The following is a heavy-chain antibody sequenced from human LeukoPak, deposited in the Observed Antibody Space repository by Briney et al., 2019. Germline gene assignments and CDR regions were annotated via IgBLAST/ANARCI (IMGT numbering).Heavy chain of an antibody. CDR3: VREDTPATANY. D-gene: IGHD2-21*02. J-gene: IGHJ4*02. CDR1: GFNFANHA. CDR2: ISGGGDIT. Sequence: GGSLRLSCAASGFNFANHAMSWVRQTPGKGLEWVSAISGGGDITYYADSVTGRFTISRDNSKDTLFLQMHSLRPGATAVYYCVREDTPATANYWGQGTLVTISS. V-gene: IGHV3-23*01.